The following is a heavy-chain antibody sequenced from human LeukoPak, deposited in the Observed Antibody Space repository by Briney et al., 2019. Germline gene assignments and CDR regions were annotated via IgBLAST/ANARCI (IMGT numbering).Heavy chain of an antibody. Sequence: ASVKVSCKASGGTFSSYAISWVRQAPGQGLEWMGWINPNSGGTNYAQKFQGRVTMTRDTSISTAYMELSRLRSDDTAVYYCARSGGEYSSSWYLFDYWGQGTLVTVSS. CDR1: GGTFSSYA. D-gene: IGHD6-13*01. V-gene: IGHV1-2*02. CDR2: INPNSGGT. J-gene: IGHJ4*02. CDR3: ARSGGEYSSSWYLFDY.